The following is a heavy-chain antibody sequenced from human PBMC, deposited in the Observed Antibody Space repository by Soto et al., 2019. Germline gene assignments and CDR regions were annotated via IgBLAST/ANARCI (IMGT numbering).Heavy chain of an antibody. CDR3: ARDGDRYSGYVFDY. CDR2: IIPIFGTA. D-gene: IGHD5-12*01. V-gene: IGHV1-69*05. J-gene: IGHJ4*02. CDR1: GVTFSSYA. Sequence: ASVKVSCKASGVTFSSYAISWVRQAPGQGLEWMGGIIPIFGTANYAQKFQGRVTMTRDTSISTAYMELSRLRSDDTAVYYCARDGDRYSGYVFDYWGQGTLVTVSS.